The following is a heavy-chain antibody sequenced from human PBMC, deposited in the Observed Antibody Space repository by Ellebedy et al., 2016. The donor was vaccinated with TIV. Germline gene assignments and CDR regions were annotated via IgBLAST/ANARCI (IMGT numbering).Heavy chain of an antibody. Sequence: MPSETLSLTCSVSGGSTSRYYWTWIRQTPGPGLEWIGGVSHSGRTPYTPSLKIRVTISADTSKNQISLKVTSVNAADTAVYNCARGLKYCSTTSCRSQFFDYWGQGSLVTVSS. CDR2: VSHSGRT. D-gene: IGHD2-2*01. J-gene: IGHJ4*02. CDR3: ARGLKYCSTTSCRSQFFDY. V-gene: IGHV4-4*08. CDR1: GGSTSRYY.